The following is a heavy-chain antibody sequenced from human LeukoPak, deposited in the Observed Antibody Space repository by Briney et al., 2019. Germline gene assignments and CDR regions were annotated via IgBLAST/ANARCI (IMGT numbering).Heavy chain of an antibody. J-gene: IGHJ5*02. CDR3: AKVLEGYGDYDGVDWFDP. Sequence: GGSLRLSCAASGFTFSSYAMSWVRQAPGKGLEWVSAISGSGGSTYYADSVKGRFTISRDNSKNTLYLQMNSLRAEDTAVYYCAKVLEGYGDYDGVDWFDPWGQGTLVTVSS. CDR2: ISGSGGST. CDR1: GFTFSSYA. D-gene: IGHD4-17*01. V-gene: IGHV3-23*01.